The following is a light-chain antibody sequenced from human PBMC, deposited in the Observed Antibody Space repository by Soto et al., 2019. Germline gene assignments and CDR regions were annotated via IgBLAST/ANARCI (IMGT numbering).Light chain of an antibody. J-gene: IGLJ2*01. CDR1: SSDVADYKY. CDR2: EVS. Sequence: QSVLTQPASVSGSPGQSITISCAGTSSDVADYKYVSWYQQHPGKAPKLIIYEVSNRPSGVSNRFSGSKSGYTASLTISGLQAEDEGDYYCSSYTRSSTLIFGGGTQLTVL. V-gene: IGLV2-14*01. CDR3: SSYTRSSTLI.